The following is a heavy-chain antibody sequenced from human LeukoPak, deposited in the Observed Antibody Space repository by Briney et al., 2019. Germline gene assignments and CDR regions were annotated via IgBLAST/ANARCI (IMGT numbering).Heavy chain of an antibody. Sequence: GRSLRLSCAASGFTFSSYGMPWVRQAPGKGLEWVAVISYDGSNKYYADSVKGRFTISRDNSKNTLYLQMNSLRAEDTAVYYCAKVHIAAAGTGDAFDIWGQGTMVTVSS. V-gene: IGHV3-30*18. CDR3: AKVHIAAAGTGDAFDI. CDR1: GFTFSSYG. CDR2: ISYDGSNK. D-gene: IGHD6-13*01. J-gene: IGHJ3*02.